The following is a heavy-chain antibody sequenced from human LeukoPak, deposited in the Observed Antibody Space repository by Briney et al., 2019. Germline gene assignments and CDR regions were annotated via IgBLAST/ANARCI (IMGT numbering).Heavy chain of an antibody. J-gene: IGHJ4*02. V-gene: IGHV3-23*01. CDR2: ISASGAGT. CDR3: ARTGNYYSFDY. CDR1: GFTFSSYA. D-gene: IGHD1-26*01. Sequence: GESLRLSCSVSGFTFSSYAVSWVRQAPGKGLEWVSSISASGAGTYYTDSVKGRFTISRDNSKNTLYLQMNSLRAEDTAVYYCARTGNYYSFDYWGQGTLVTVSS.